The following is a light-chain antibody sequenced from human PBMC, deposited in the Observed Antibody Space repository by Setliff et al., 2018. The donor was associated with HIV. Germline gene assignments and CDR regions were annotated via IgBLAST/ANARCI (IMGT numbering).Light chain of an antibody. CDR1: NVGSYN. CDR3: QVWNTDSHHPV. V-gene: IGLV3-21*04. Sequence: SYELTQAPSVSVAPGETASISCGGSNVGSYNVHWYQQKPGLAPVLVIYYGRDRPSGVPDRFSASTSGNTATLTISGAEAGDEADYYCQVWNTDSHHPVFGTGTKGTVL. J-gene: IGLJ1*01. CDR2: YGR.